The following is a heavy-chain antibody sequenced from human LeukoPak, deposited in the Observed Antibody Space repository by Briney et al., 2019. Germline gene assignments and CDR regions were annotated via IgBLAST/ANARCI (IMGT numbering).Heavy chain of an antibody. J-gene: IGHJ4*02. D-gene: IGHD3-16*02. V-gene: IGHV1-2*02. CDR3: AAVFWGLRLGELSL. CDR2: INPNSGGT. CDR1: GYTFTGYY. Sequence: ASVKVSCKASGYTFTGYYMHWVRQAPGQGLEWMGWINPNSGGTNYAQKFQGRVTMTRDTSISTAYMELSSLRSEDTAVYYCAAVFWGLRLGELSLWGQGTLVTVSS.